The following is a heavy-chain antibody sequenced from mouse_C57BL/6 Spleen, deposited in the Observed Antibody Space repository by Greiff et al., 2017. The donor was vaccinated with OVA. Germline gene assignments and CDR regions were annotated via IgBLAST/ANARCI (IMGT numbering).Heavy chain of an antibody. Sequence: EVQLVESGGGLVQPGGSLTLSCAASGFTFSDYYMYWVRQTPEKRLEWVAYISNGGGSTYYPDTVKGRFTISRDNAKNTLYLQMSRLKSEDTAMYYCARRVTGTSGYYFDYWGQGTTLTVSS. CDR1: GFTFSDYY. CDR2: ISNGGGST. D-gene: IGHD4-1*01. V-gene: IGHV5-12*01. J-gene: IGHJ2*01. CDR3: ARRVTGTSGYYFDY.